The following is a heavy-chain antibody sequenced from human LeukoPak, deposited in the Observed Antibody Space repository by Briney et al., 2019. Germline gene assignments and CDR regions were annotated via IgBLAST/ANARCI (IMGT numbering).Heavy chain of an antibody. D-gene: IGHD3-16*02. J-gene: IGHJ4*02. V-gene: IGHV3-23*01. CDR3: AKFQVWGSYRYTNFDY. CDR1: GFTFSSYA. CDR2: ISGSGGST. Sequence: GGSLRLSCAASGFTFSSYAMSWVRQAPGKGLEWVSAISGSGGSTYYADSVKGRFTISRDNSKNTLYLQMNSLRAEDTAVYYCAKFQVWGSYRYTNFDYWGQGTLVTVSP.